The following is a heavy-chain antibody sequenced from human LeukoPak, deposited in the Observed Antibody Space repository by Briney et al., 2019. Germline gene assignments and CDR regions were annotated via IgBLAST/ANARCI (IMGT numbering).Heavy chain of an antibody. D-gene: IGHD3-16*02. Sequence: GGSLRLSCAASGFTFSSYGMHWVRQAPGRGLEWVAVIWYDGSNKYYADSVKGRFTISRDNSKNTLYLQMNSLRAEDTAVYYCAREAITFGGVIVSSIECWGQGTLVTVSS. CDR3: AREAITFGGVIVSSIEC. CDR2: IWYDGSNK. V-gene: IGHV3-33*01. J-gene: IGHJ4*02. CDR1: GFTFSSYG.